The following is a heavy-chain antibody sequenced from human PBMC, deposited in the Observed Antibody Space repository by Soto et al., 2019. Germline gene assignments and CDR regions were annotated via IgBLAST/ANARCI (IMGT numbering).Heavy chain of an antibody. CDR2: ISSSSSYI. J-gene: IGHJ6*02. Sequence: KPGGSLRLSCAASGITFSSYSMNWVRQAPGKGLEWVSSISSSSSYIYYADSVKGRFTISRDNAKNSLYLQMDSLRAEDTAVYYCARAGWDIVVVPAATNYGMDVWGQGTTVTVSS. CDR1: GITFSSYS. V-gene: IGHV3-21*01. CDR3: ARAGWDIVVVPAATNYGMDV. D-gene: IGHD2-2*01.